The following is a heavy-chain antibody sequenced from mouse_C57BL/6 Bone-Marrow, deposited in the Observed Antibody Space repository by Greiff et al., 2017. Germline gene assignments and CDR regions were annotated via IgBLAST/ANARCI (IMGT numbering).Heavy chain of an antibody. D-gene: IGHD1-1*01. Sequence: EVKLMESGGGLVKPGGSLKLSCAASGFTFSSYAMSWVRQTPEQRLEWVATISDGGSYTYYPANVKGRFTISRDNAKNNLYLQMSHLKSEDTAMYYCARDRDGSGYFDVWGTGTTVTVSS. CDR3: ARDRDGSGYFDV. J-gene: IGHJ1*03. CDR1: GFTFSSYA. V-gene: IGHV5-4*01. CDR2: ISDGGSYT.